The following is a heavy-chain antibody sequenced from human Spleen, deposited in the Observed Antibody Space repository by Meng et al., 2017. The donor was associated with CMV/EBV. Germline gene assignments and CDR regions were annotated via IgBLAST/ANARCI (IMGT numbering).Heavy chain of an antibody. Sequence: SCAASGFTFSSYGMNWVRQAPGKGLEWVSSISSSSSYIYYADSVKGRFTISRDNAKNSLYLQMNSLRAEDTAVYYCARDSGSGYYGYWGQGTLVTVSS. CDR1: GFTFSSYG. J-gene: IGHJ4*02. D-gene: IGHD3-22*01. CDR3: ARDSGSGYYGY. V-gene: IGHV3-21*01. CDR2: ISSSSSYI.